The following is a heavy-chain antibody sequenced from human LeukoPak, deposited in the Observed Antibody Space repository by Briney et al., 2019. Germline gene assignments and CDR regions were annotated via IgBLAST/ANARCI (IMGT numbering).Heavy chain of an antibody. CDR3: ARHRGLAAAHRWFDP. Sequence: SETLSLTCTVSGGSISSSSYYWGWIRQPPGKGLEWIGSIYYSGSTYYNPSLKSRVTISVDTSKNQFSLKLSSVTAADTAVYYCARHRGLAAAHRWFDPWGQGTLVTVSS. CDR2: IYYSGST. J-gene: IGHJ5*02. D-gene: IGHD6-13*01. CDR1: GGSISSSSYY. V-gene: IGHV4-39*01.